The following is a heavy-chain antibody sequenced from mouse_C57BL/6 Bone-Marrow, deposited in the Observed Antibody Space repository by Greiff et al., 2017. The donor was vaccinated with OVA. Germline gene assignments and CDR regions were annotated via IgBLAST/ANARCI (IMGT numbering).Heavy chain of an antibody. CDR3: ARYPHYYGSSDVWYFNV. CDR2: IRNKANGYTT. Sequence: EVKLVESGGGLVQPGGSLRLSCAASGFTFTDYYMSWVRQPPGKALEWLGCIRNKANGYTTEYSASVKGRFTISRDNYQSILYLQMNALRAEYSTTYYCARYPHYYGSSDVWYFNVWGTGTTVTGSS. D-gene: IGHD1-1*01. CDR1: GFTFTDYY. V-gene: IGHV7-3*01. J-gene: IGHJ1*03.